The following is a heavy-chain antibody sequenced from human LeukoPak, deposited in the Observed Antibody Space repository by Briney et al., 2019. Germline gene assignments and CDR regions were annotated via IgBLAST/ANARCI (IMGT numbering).Heavy chain of an antibody. CDR2: IKQDGSEK. CDR1: GFTFSSYW. Sequence: GGSLRLSCAASGFTFSSYWMSWVRQAPGKGLEWVANIKQDGSEKYYEDSVKGRFTISRDNAKNSLYLQMNSLRAEDTAVYYCARDSRDTLYSSGWRNDYWGQGTLVTVSS. J-gene: IGHJ4*02. CDR3: ARDSRDTLYSSGWRNDY. V-gene: IGHV3-7*01. D-gene: IGHD6-19*01.